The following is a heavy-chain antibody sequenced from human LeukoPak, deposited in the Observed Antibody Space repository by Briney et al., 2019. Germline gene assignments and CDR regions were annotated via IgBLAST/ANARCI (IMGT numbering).Heavy chain of an antibody. CDR1: GFTFSSYA. CDR2: ISSDGTNK. D-gene: IGHD3-10*01. J-gene: IGHJ5*02. CDR3: ARDRSQEFDP. V-gene: IGHV3-30*04. Sequence: GGSLRLSCAASGFTFSSYAMSWVRQAPGKGLEWVAVISSDGTNKDYADSVKGRFSISRDNSKNTLYLQMNRLRADDTAVYYCARDRSQEFDPWGQGTLVTVSS.